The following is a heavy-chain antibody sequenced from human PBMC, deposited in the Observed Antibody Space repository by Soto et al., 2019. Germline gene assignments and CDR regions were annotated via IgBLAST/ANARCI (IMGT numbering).Heavy chain of an antibody. Sequence: PSETLSLTCTVSGGSISSYYWSWIRQPPGKGLEWIGFIYNSGSTNYNPSLKTRVTISVDTSKNQFSLRLTSVNAADTAVYYCASXHPWSVSYLSPEDALDIWGQGTMVTVSS. CDR3: ASXHPWSVSYLSPEDALDI. D-gene: IGHD3-3*01. CDR2: IYNSGST. V-gene: IGHV4-59*01. J-gene: IGHJ3*02. CDR1: GGSISSYY.